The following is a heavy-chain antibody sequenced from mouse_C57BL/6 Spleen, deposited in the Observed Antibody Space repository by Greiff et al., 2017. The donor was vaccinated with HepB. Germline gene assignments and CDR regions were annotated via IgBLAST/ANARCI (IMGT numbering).Heavy chain of an antibody. CDR3: ARWRVTTTAYYFDY. D-gene: IGHD2-2*01. V-gene: IGHV1-64*01. J-gene: IGHJ2*01. CDR1: GYTFTSYW. CDR2: IHPNSGST. Sequence: QVQLQQSGAELVKPGASVKLSCKASGYTFTSYWMHWVKQRPGQGLEWIGMIHPNSGSTNYNEKFKSKATLTVDKSSSTAYMQLSSLTSEDSAVYYCARWRVTTTAYYFDYWGQGTTLTVSS.